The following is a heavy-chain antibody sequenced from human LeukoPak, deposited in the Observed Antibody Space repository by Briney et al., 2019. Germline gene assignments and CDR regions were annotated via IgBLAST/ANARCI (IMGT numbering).Heavy chain of an antibody. V-gene: IGHV4-34*01. CDR2: INHSGST. D-gene: IGHD4-11*01. CDR3: ARAPVSNNWFDP. Sequence: SETLSLTCAVYGGSFSGYYWSWIRQPPGKGLEWIGEINHSGSTNYNPSLKSRVTISMDTFKNQFSLKLSSVTAADTAMYYCARAPVSNNWFDPWGQGTLATVSS. J-gene: IGHJ5*02. CDR1: GGSFSGYY.